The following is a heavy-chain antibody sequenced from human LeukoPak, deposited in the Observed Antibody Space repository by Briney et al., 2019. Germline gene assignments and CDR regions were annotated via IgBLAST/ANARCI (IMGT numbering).Heavy chain of an antibody. D-gene: IGHD3-22*01. J-gene: IGHJ4*02. V-gene: IGHV1-46*01. CDR1: GYTFTSYY. CDR2: INPSGGST. CDR3: ARDPLYYYDSSGYYEAAPVDY. Sequence: ASVKVSCKASGYTFTSYYMHWVRQAPGQGLEWMGIINPSGGSTSYAQKFQGRVTMTRDTSTSTVYMELSSLRSEDTAVYYCARDPLYYYDSSGYYEAAPVDYWGQGTLVTVSP.